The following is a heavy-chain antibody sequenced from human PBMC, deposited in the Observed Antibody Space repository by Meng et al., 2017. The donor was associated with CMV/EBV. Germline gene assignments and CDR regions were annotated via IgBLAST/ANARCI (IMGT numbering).Heavy chain of an antibody. CDR2: ISWDGGST. CDR3: AKDIGYSSGWSLDY. CDR1: GFTFDDYT. J-gene: IGHJ4*01. D-gene: IGHD6-19*01. V-gene: IGHV3-43*01. Sequence: GESLKISCAASGFTFDDYTMHWVRQAPGKGLEWVSLISWDGGSTYYADSVKGRFTISRDNSKNSLYLQMNSLRTEDTALYYCAKDIGYSSGWSLDYWGQERWSPSPQ.